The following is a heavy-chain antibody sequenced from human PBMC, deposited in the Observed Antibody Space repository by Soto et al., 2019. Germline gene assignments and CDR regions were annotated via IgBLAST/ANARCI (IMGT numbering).Heavy chain of an antibody. V-gene: IGHV3-49*03. CDR3: TSTLYYDRNGPFDY. D-gene: IGHD3-22*01. CDR1: GFSFCDYA. J-gene: IGHJ4*02. Sequence: GGSLILSCRASGFSFCDYAMSWFRQAPGKGLEWVGFIRSEAYGGTTQYAASVKGRFTISRDDSKSIAYLQMNSLKTEDTAVYFCTSTLYYDRNGPFDYWGQGTLVT. CDR2: IRSEAYGGTT.